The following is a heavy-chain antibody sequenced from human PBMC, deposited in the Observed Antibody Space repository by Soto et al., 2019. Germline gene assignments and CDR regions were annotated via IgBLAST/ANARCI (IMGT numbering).Heavy chain of an antibody. CDR3: ARDLTGRGWFDP. CDR1: GGSIGSYY. CDR2: IYYSGST. J-gene: IGHJ5*02. Sequence: SETLSLTCTVSGGSIGSYYWSWIRQPPGKGLEWIGYIYYSGSTNYNPSLKSRVTISVDTSKNHFSLKLSSVTAADTAVYYCARDLTGRGWFDPWGQGTLVTVSS. D-gene: IGHD7-27*01. V-gene: IGHV4-59*01.